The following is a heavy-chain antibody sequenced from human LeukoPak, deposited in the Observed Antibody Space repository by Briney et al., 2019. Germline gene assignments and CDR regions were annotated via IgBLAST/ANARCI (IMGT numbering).Heavy chain of an antibody. J-gene: IGHJ4*02. V-gene: IGHV3-21*04. CDR2: ISLAGTYI. CDR1: ELSFKTYS. CDR3: AKDLYYYGSGSYFY. Sequence: PGGSLRLSCAASELSFKTYSMNWLRQSPGKGLEWVASISLAGTYIDYADSVKGRFTISRDNSKNTLYLQMNGLRAEDTAVYYCAKDLYYYGSGSYFYWGQGTLVTVSS. D-gene: IGHD3-10*01.